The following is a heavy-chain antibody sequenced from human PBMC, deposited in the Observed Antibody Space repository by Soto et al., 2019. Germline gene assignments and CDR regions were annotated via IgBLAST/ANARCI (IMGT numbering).Heavy chain of an antibody. CDR2: IYSGGST. D-gene: IGHD1-26*01. V-gene: IGHV3-53*04. Sequence: GGSLRLSCAASGFTVSSNYMSWVRQAPGKGLEWVSVIYSGGSTYYADSVKGRFTISRHNSKNRLYLQMNSLRAEDTAVYYCARSSVSYFYYYYGMDVWGQGTTVTVSS. CDR3: ARSSVSYFYYYYGMDV. J-gene: IGHJ6*02. CDR1: GFTVSSNY.